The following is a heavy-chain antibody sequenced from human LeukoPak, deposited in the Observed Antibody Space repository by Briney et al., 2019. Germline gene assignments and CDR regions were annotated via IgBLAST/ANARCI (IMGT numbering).Heavy chain of an antibody. J-gene: IGHJ6*03. CDR1: GGSFSGYY. Sequence: SETLSLTCAVYGGSFSGYYWSWIRQPPGKGLEWIGEINHSGSTNYNPSLKSRVTISVDTSKNQFSLKLSSVTAADTAVYYCARGGDTSGDYYYYYMDVWGKGTTVTVSS. D-gene: IGHD3-10*01. V-gene: IGHV4-34*01. CDR3: ARGGDTSGDYYYYYMDV. CDR2: INHSGST.